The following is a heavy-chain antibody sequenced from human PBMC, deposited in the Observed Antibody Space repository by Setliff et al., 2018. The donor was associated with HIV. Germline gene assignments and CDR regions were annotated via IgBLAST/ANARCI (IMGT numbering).Heavy chain of an antibody. CDR1: GYTFTSYD. V-gene: IGHV1-8*03. CDR2: MNPNSGNT. Sequence: GASVKVSCKASGYTFTSYDINWVRQATGQGLEWMGWMNPNSGNTGYAQKFQGRVTITRNTSISTAYMELSSLRSEDTAVYYCASKISCTNGVCLDAFDTWGQGTMVTVSS. CDR3: ASKISCTNGVCLDAFDT. J-gene: IGHJ3*02. D-gene: IGHD2-8*01.